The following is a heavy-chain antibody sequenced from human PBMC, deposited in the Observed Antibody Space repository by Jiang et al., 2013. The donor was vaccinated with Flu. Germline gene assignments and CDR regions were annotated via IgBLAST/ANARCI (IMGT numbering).Heavy chain of an antibody. Sequence: SLKISCKGSGYSFTTYWIGWVRQMPGKGLEWMGIIYPGDSDIRYSPSFQGQVTISADKSISTAYLQWSSLKASDTALYYCAKQAGTGEAGFDYWGQGTLVTVSS. J-gene: IGHJ4*02. CDR1: GYSFTTYW. V-gene: IGHV5-51*01. CDR3: AKQAGTGEAGFDY. CDR2: IYPGDSDI. D-gene: IGHD7-27*01.